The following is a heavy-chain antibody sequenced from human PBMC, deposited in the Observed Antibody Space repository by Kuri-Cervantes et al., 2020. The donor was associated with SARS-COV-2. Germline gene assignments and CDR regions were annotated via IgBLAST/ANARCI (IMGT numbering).Heavy chain of an antibody. V-gene: IGHV3-23*01. CDR2: ISGSGGST. Sequence: GESLKISCAASGFTFSSYAMSWVRQAPGKGLEWVSAISGSGGSTYYADSVKGRFTISRDNSKNTLYLQMNSLRAEDTAVYYCAKGGYSGPPHFDYWGQGTLVTVSS. D-gene: IGHD5-12*01. CDR1: GFTFSSYA. CDR3: AKGGYSGPPHFDY. J-gene: IGHJ4*02.